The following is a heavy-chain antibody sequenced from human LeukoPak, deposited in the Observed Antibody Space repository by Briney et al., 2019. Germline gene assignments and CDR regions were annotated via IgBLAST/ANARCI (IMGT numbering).Heavy chain of an antibody. CDR2: INHSGST. D-gene: IGHD4-23*01. J-gene: IGHJ5*02. CDR3: ARGTYGGNINWFDP. Sequence: PSETLSLTCAVYGGSFSGYYWSWIRQPPGKGLEWIGEINHSGSTYYNPSLKSRATISVDTSKNQFSLKLSSVTAADTAVYYCARGTYGGNINWFDPWGQGTLVTVSS. V-gene: IGHV4-34*01. CDR1: GGSFSGYY.